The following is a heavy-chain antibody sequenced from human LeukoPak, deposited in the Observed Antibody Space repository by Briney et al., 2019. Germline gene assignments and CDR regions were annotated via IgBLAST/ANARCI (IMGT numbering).Heavy chain of an antibody. CDR3: ARERGAEYYDSSGYYY. J-gene: IGHJ4*02. D-gene: IGHD3-22*01. CDR1: GGTFSSYA. Sequence: ASVKVSCKASGGTFSSYAISWVRQAPGQGLEWMGRIIPILGIANYAQKFQGRVTITADKSTSTAYMELSSLRSEDTAVYYCARERGAEYYDSSGYYYWGQGTLVTVSS. CDR2: IIPILGIA. V-gene: IGHV1-69*04.